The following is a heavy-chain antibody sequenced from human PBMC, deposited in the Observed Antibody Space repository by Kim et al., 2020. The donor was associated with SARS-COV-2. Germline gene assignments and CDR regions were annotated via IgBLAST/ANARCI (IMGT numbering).Heavy chain of an antibody. Sequence: GGSLRLSCAASGFTFSRYGMHWVRQAPGKGLEWVAVISYDGSNKDYADSVKGRFTISRDNSKNTLYLQMNSLRAEDTAVYYCAKERNTGSSSGWTYYYYGMEVWGQGTTFTVSS. J-gene: IGHJ6*01. D-gene: IGHD6-19*01. CDR2: ISYDGSNK. CDR1: GFTFSRYG. CDR3: AKERNTGSSSGWTYYYYGMEV. V-gene: IGHV3-30*18.